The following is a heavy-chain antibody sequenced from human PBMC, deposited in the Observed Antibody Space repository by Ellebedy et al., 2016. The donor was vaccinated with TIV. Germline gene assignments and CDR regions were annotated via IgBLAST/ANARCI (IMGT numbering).Heavy chain of an antibody. Sequence: GEFLKISCAASGFTFTGFSMSWVRQAPGKGLEWVAHRMENGYERYYVDSVKGRFTISRDNDKNSVYLQMNSLRADNTAVFYCVRIAFNYAMDSWGQGTLVTVSS. CDR2: RMENGYER. D-gene: IGHD2-2*01. CDR1: GFTFTGFS. V-gene: IGHV3-7*02. J-gene: IGHJ5*01. CDR3: VRIAFNYAMDS.